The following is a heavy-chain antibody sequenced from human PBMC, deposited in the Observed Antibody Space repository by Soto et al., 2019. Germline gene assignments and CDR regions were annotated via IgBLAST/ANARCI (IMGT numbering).Heavy chain of an antibody. CDR2: ISYDGSNK. CDR1: GFTFSSYA. V-gene: IGHV3-30*18. J-gene: IGHJ6*02. CDR3: AKDRGSSSDYYYYSMDV. D-gene: IGHD6-6*01. Sequence: QVQLVESGGGVVQPGRSLRLSCAASGFTFSSYAMHWVRQAPGKGLEWVALISYDGSNKYYADSVKGRFTISRDKSKNTLFLQMNSLRAEDTAVYYCAKDRGSSSDYYYYSMDVWGQGTTVTVSS.